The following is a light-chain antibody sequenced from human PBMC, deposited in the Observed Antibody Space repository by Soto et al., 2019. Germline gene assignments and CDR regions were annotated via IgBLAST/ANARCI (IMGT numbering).Light chain of an antibody. CDR3: LQYNKWPRT. J-gene: IGKJ1*01. CDR1: QSMSNN. V-gene: IGKV3-15*01. CDR2: AAS. Sequence: EVVMTQSPATLSLSPGETATLSCRASQSMSNNLAWYQQKPGQAPRLLIYAASTRATGIPARFSGSGSGTEITLTISGLQSEDFAVYYCLQYNKWPRTFGQGTKVDIK.